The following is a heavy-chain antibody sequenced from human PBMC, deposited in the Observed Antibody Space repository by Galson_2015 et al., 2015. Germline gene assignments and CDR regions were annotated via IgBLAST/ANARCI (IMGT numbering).Heavy chain of an antibody. Sequence: SLRLSCAASGFTFSSYSMNWVRQAPGKGLEWVSSISSSSYIYYADSVKGRFTISRDNAKNSLYLQMNSLRAEDTAVYYCARGGDCSSTSCPYYYYGMDVWGQGTTVTVSS. CDR1: GFTFSSYS. J-gene: IGHJ6*02. CDR3: ARGGDCSSTSCPYYYYGMDV. CDR2: ISSSSYI. D-gene: IGHD2-2*01. V-gene: IGHV3-21*01.